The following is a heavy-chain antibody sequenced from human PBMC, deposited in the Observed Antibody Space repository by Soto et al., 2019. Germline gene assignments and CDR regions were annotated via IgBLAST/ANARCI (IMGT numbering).Heavy chain of an antibody. CDR2: INTDGSVA. Sequence: GGSLRLSCAASGLTFRSYWMHWVRQAPGKGLVWVSRINTDGSVAMYVDSVKGRFTISRDNAKNTLYLHMNSLRAEDTAVYYCARDSSFDDSSGYLDYWGQGT. CDR1: GLTFRSYW. J-gene: IGHJ4*02. D-gene: IGHD3-22*01. CDR3: ARDSSFDDSSGYLDY. V-gene: IGHV3-74*03.